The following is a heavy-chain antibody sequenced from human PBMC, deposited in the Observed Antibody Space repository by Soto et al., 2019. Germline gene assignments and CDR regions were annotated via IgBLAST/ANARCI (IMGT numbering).Heavy chain of an antibody. V-gene: IGHV3-33*01. CDR3: ARDRYSSGWYDLDY. CDR2: IWYDGSNK. J-gene: IGHJ4*02. CDR1: GFTFSSYG. D-gene: IGHD6-19*01. Sequence: QVRLVESGGGVVKPGRSLRLSCAASGFTFSSYGMHWVRQAPGKGREWVAVIWYDGSNKYYADSVKGRFTISRDNSKNTLYLQMNSLRVEDTAVYYCARDRYSSGWYDLDYWGQGTLVTVSS.